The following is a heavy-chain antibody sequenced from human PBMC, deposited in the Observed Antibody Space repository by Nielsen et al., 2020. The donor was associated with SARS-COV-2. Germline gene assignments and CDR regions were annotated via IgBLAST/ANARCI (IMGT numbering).Heavy chain of an antibody. V-gene: IGHV4-30-4*01. D-gene: IGHD3-10*01. J-gene: IGHJ6*02. CDR3: ARDRRITMVRGVPKSYGMDV. Sequence: PGKGLEWIGYIYYSGSTYYNPSLKSRVTISVDTSKNQFSLKLSSVTAADTAVYYCARDRRITMVRGVPKSYGMDVWGQGTTVTVSS. CDR2: IYYSGST.